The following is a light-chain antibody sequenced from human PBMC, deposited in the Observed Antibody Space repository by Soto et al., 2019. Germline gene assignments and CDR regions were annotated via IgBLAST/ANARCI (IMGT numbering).Light chain of an antibody. J-gene: IGKJ4*01. CDR1: QGISNW. CDR3: QPANSFLGLT. V-gene: IGKV1-12*01. CDR2: AAS. Sequence: DIQMTQSPSSVSASVGDRVTISCRASQGISNWLAWYQQKPGKAAKLLIYAASSLQSGVPSRFSGSGSGTDFTLTISSLQPEDFATYYCQPANSFLGLTFGGGTKVEIK.